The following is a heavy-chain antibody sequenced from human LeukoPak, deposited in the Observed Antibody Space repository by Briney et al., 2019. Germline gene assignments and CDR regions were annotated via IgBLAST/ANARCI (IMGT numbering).Heavy chain of an antibody. V-gene: IGHV3-33*06. CDR3: AKDRTGIVGATAFDY. Sequence: PGGSLRLSCAASGFTFSSYGMHWVRQAPGKGLEWVAVIWYDGSNKYYADSVKGRFTISRDNSKHTLYLQMNSLRAEDTAVYYCAKDRTGIVGATAFDYWGQGTLVTVSS. J-gene: IGHJ4*02. CDR1: GFTFSSYG. CDR2: IWYDGSNK. D-gene: IGHD1-26*01.